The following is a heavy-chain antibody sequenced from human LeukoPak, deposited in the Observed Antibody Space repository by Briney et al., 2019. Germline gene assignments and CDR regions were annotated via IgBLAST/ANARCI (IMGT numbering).Heavy chain of an antibody. V-gene: IGHV3-30*18. CDR3: AKVKIPDYYYGMDV. CDR1: GFTFSSYG. CDR2: ISYDGSNK. Sequence: GGSLRLSCAASGFTFSSYGMHWVRQAPGKGLEWVAVISYDGSNKYYADSVKGRFTISRDNSKNTLYLQMNSRRAEDTAVYYCAKVKIPDYYYGMDVWGQGTTVTVSS. J-gene: IGHJ6*02.